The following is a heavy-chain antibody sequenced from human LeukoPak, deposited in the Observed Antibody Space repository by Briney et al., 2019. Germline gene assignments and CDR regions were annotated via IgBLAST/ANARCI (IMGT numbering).Heavy chain of an antibody. J-gene: IGHJ4*02. CDR1: GFTFSPYA. V-gene: IGHV3-23*01. Sequence: GGSLRLFCAASGFTFSPYAMDWVRQAPGKGLQWVSAFSRRGTTHYADSVKGRFTISRDNSKNEVYLQMNSLRVDDTGIYYCAREQAGTSGWYTLDYWGQGTVVTVSS. CDR3: AREQAGTSGWYTLDY. CDR2: FSRRGTT. D-gene: IGHD6-13*01.